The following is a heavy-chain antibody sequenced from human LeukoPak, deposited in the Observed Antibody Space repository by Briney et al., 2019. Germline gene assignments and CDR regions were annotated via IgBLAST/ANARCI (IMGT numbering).Heavy chain of an antibody. CDR1: GYSFTSYW. V-gene: IGHV5-51*01. J-gene: IGHJ4*02. D-gene: IGHD5-24*01. Sequence: HGESLKISCKGSGYSFTSYWIGWVRQMPGKGLEYVGIIHPGDSDTRYSPSFQGQVTISVDRSSSTAYLQWSRLKASDTAMYYCATHPGGLQSGFDNWGQGTLVTVSS. CDR3: ATHPGGLQSGFDN. CDR2: IHPGDSDT.